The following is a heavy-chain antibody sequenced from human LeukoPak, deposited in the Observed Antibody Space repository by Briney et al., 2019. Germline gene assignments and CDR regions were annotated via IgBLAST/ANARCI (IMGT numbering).Heavy chain of an antibody. J-gene: IGHJ4*02. CDR1: GFTFSSYS. Sequence: PGGSLRLSCAASGFTFSSYSMNWVRQAPGEGLEWASSISSSSSYIYYADSVKGRFTISRDNAKNSLYLQMNSLRAEDTAVYYCARDTVAVAGGFDYWGQGTLVTVSS. V-gene: IGHV3-21*01. CDR2: ISSSSSYI. CDR3: ARDTVAVAGGFDY. D-gene: IGHD6-19*01.